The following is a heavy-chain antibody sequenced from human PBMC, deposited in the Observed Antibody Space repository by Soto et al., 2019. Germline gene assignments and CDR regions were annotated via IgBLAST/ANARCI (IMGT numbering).Heavy chain of an antibody. D-gene: IGHD4-17*01. J-gene: IGHJ4*02. CDR3: ARGTVRDHDFGDH. CDR2: MSSDGSST. CDR1: GFTFSTYW. Sequence: EVQLVESGGDLVQPGGPLRLSCAASGFTFSTYWMHWVRQVPGKGPEWVSRMSSDGSSTAYADSVRGRFIISRDNAKNTLYLQMNSLRVDDTAVYYCARGTVRDHDFGDHWGLGTLVAVSS. V-gene: IGHV3-74*01.